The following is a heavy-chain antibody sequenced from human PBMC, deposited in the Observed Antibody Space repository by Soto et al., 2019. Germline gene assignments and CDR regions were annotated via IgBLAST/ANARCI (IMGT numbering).Heavy chain of an antibody. CDR2: IWSDGSHK. Sequence: QVQLVESGGGVAQPGRSLRLTCAASGFSFSSYGMHWVRQAPGKGLEWVAVIWSDGSHKYYADSVEGRFTISRDNSQNTLELQMNSLRAEDAAVYYCATGRGAWAFDSWGQGTLVTVSS. CDR1: GFSFSSYG. D-gene: IGHD3-10*01. CDR3: ATGRGAWAFDS. V-gene: IGHV3-33*01. J-gene: IGHJ4*02.